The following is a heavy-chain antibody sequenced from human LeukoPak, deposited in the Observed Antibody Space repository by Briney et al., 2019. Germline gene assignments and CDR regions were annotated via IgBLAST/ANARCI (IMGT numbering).Heavy chain of an antibody. D-gene: IGHD2-15*01. V-gene: IGHV1-18*01. J-gene: IGHJ5*02. Sequence: ASVKVSCKASGYTFTSYGISWVRQAPGQGLEWMGWISAYNGNTNYAQKLQGRVTMTTDTSTSTAYMELRSLRSDDTAVYYCARDRLAIAVVVAAISDWFDPWGQGTPVTVSS. CDR2: ISAYNGNT. CDR3: ARDRLAIAVVVAAISDWFDP. CDR1: GYTFTSYG.